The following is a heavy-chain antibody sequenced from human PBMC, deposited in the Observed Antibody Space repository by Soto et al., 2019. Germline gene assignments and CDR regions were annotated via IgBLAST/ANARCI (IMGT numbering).Heavy chain of an antibody. CDR1: GFTFGSYA. CDR3: AKDSGNYGSGSFSH. Sequence: EVQLLESGGGLVQPGGSLRLSCAASGFTFGSYAMSWVRQAPGKGLEWVSLISGTGDSSEYANSVKGRFTISRDYSKTTAFLQMNSLRAVDTAVYFCAKDSGNYGSGSFSHWGQGTLVTVSS. D-gene: IGHD3-10*01. V-gene: IGHV3-23*01. CDR2: ISGTGDSS. J-gene: IGHJ4*02.